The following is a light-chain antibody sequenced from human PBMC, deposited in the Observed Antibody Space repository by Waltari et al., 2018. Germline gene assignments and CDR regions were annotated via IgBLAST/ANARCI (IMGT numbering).Light chain of an antibody. Sequence: QSVLTQPPSASGTPGQRVTISCSGSNSNVRVNPVTWYQQLPGAAPEVLIYSNDQRPSGVPDRISGAKSGTSASLAISGRRSGDEAHYYCAAWDDSLRAVVFGGGTKVTVL. CDR3: AAWDDSLRAVV. J-gene: IGLJ2*01. V-gene: IGLV1-47*02. CDR1: NSNVRVNP. CDR2: SND.